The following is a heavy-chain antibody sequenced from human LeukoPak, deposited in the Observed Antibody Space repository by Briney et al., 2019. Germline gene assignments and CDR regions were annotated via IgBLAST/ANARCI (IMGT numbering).Heavy chain of an antibody. CDR2: INHSGST. D-gene: IGHD3-9*01. J-gene: IGHJ6*02. CDR1: GGSFSGYY. CDR3: ARGPRYYDILTGYYTPYYYYGMDV. V-gene: IGHV4-34*01. Sequence: SETLSLTCAVYGGSFSGYYWSWIRQPPGKGLEWIGEINHSGSTNYNPSLKSRVTISVDTPKNQFSLKLSSVTAADTAVYYCARGPRYYDILTGYYTPYYYYGMDVWGQGTTVTVSS.